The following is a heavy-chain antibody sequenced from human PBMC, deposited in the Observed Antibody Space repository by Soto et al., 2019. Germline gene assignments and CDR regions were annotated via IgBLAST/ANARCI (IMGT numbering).Heavy chain of an antibody. CDR2: ISSSSSYI. CDR3: ARDLLEYSSSQHFDY. CDR1: GFTFSSYS. Sequence: GGSLRLSCAASGFTFSSYSMNWVRQAPGKGLEWVSSISSSSSYIYYADSVKGRFTISRDNAKNSLYLQMNSLRAEDTAVYYCARDLLEYSSSQHFDYWGQGTLVTVSS. J-gene: IGHJ4*02. V-gene: IGHV3-21*01. D-gene: IGHD6-6*01.